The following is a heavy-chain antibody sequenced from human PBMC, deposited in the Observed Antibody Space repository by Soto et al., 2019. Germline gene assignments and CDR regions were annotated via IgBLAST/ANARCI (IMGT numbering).Heavy chain of an antibody. Sequence: QVQLLQSGGEVKKPGSSVKVSCKASGGTFSSYIISWVRQAPGQGLEWMGRIIPIVGIANYAQRFLGRVTITADKSTSTAYMEMSSLRSEDTAVYYSARGGVAGFDPWGQGTLVTVSS. V-gene: IGHV1-69*02. CDR2: IIPIVGIA. J-gene: IGHJ5*02. D-gene: IGHD6-19*01. CDR1: GGTFSSYI. CDR3: ARGGVAGFDP.